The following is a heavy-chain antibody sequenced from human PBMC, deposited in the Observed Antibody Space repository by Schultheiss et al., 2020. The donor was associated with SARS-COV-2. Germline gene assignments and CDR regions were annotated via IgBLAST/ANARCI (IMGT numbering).Heavy chain of an antibody. D-gene: IGHD4-17*01. CDR3: ARTVTTENRFDP. Sequence: SQTLSLTCTVSGGSISSYYWSWIRQPPGKGLEWIGYIYYSGSTNYNPSLKSRVTISVDTSKNQFSLKLNSVTAADTAVYYCARTVTTENRFDPWGQGTLVTVSS. J-gene: IGHJ5*02. V-gene: IGHV4-59*12. CDR1: GGSISSYY. CDR2: IYYSGST.